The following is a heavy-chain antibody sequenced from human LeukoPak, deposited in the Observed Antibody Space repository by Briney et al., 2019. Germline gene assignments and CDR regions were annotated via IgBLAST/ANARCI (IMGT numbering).Heavy chain of an antibody. J-gene: IGHJ4*02. Sequence: GSLRLSCAASGFTFSNAWMSWVRQAPGKGLEWIGEINHSGSTNYNPSLMSRVTISVDTSKNQFSLKLSSVTAADTAVYFCARQNYGSAPLRYWGQGTLVTVSS. D-gene: IGHD3-10*01. CDR1: GFTFSNAW. CDR2: INHSGST. CDR3: ARQNYGSAPLRY. V-gene: IGHV4-34*01.